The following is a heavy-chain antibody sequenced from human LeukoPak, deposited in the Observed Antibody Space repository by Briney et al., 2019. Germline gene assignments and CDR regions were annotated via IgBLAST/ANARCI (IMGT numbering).Heavy chain of an antibody. Sequence: PGGSLRLSCAASGFIFSSYGMHWVRQAPGKGLECVAVISYDGSNKYYADSVKGRFTISRDNSKNTLYLLMNSLRAEDTAVYYCAKGYGSSGYFFDYWGQGTLVTVSS. CDR1: GFIFSSYG. J-gene: IGHJ4*02. V-gene: IGHV3-33*05. D-gene: IGHD3-22*01. CDR3: AKGYGSSGYFFDY. CDR2: ISYDGSNK.